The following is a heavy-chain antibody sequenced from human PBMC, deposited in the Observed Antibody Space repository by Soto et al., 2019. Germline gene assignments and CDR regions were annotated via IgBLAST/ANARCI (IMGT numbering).Heavy chain of an antibody. J-gene: IGHJ6*02. V-gene: IGHV3-33*01. Sequence: GGSLRLSCAESGFTFSSYGMHWVRQAPGKGLEWVAVIWYDGSNKYYADSVKGRFTISRDNSKNTLYLQMNSLRAEDTAVYYCARETSIAGYYYYGMDVWGQGTTVTVS. CDR3: ARETSIAGYYYYGMDV. CDR2: IWYDGSNK. D-gene: IGHD6-6*01. CDR1: GFTFSSYG.